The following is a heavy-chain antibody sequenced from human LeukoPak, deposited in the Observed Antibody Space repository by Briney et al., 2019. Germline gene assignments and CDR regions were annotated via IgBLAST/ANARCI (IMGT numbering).Heavy chain of an antibody. CDR1: GGSISGYY. V-gene: IGHV4-59*01. CDR2: IYYSGST. Sequence: SETLSLTCTVSGGSISGYYWSWIRQPPGKGLEWTGYIYYSGSTNYNPSLKSRVTISLDTSKNQFSLKLSSVTAADTAVHYCARVLTYGSRTYYFDYWGQRTLVTVSS. J-gene: IGHJ4*02. CDR3: ARVLTYGSRTYYFDY. D-gene: IGHD3-10*01.